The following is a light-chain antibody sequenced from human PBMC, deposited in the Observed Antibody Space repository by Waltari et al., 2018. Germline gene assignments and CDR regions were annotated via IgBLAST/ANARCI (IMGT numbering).Light chain of an antibody. CDR2: DAS. V-gene: IGKV3-15*01. Sequence: IVMTQYPATLSVSPGERAIRSCRASQSISNKLAWYQQKPGQAPRLLIYDASTRATGIPATFSGSGSGTEFTLTISSLQSEDFVVYYCQQYNSWPYTFGQGTKLEIK. CDR3: QQYNSWPYT. J-gene: IGKJ2*01. CDR1: QSISNK.